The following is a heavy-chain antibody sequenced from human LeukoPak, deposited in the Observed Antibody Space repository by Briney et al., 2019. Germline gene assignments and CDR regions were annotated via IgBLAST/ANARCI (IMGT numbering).Heavy chain of an antibody. Sequence: GGSLRLSCAASGFTFNSYAMTWVRQAPGKGLEWVSHVSGSGGITYYADSVKGRFTISRDNSKNTLYLQMNSLRAEDTAVYYCAKTTAGNSSGRYPGWPVDYWGQGALVTVSS. CDR1: GFTFNSYA. J-gene: IGHJ4*02. CDR3: AKTTAGNSSGRYPGWPVDY. CDR2: VSGSGGIT. D-gene: IGHD6-19*01. V-gene: IGHV3-23*01.